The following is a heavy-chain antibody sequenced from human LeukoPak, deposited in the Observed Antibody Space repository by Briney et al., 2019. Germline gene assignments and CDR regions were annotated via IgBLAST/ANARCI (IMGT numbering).Heavy chain of an antibody. Sequence: GGSLRLSCAASGFTSSSYWMHWVRQAPGKGLVWVSRINSDGSSTSYADSVKGRFTISRDNAKNTLYLQMNSLRAEDTAVYYCARGAAMEPFDYWGQGTLVTVSS. D-gene: IGHD5-18*01. CDR3: ARGAAMEPFDY. V-gene: IGHV3-74*01. J-gene: IGHJ4*02. CDR2: INSDGSST. CDR1: GFTSSSYW.